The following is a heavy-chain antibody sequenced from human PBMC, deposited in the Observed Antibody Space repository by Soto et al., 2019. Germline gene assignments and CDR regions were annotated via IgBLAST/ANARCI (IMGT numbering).Heavy chain of an antibody. V-gene: IGHV4-31*03. CDR3: ARERVEEYYDFWSADRELDP. CDR2: IYYSGST. J-gene: IGHJ5*02. CDR1: GGSISSGGYY. D-gene: IGHD3-3*01. Sequence: QVQLQESGPGLVKPSQTLSLTCTVSGGSISSGGYYWSWIRQHPGKGLEWIGYIYYSGSTYYNPSLKSRVTISVDTSKNQFSLKLSSVTAADTAVYYCARERVEEYYDFWSADRELDPWGQGTLVTVSS.